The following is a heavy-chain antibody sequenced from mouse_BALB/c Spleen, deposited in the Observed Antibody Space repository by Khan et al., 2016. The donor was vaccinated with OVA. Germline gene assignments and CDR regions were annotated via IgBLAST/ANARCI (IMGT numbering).Heavy chain of an antibody. CDR3: ARVGYNGTMDY. CDR1: GYTFTNYG. V-gene: IGHV9-3-1*01. D-gene: IGHD2-14*01. J-gene: IGHJ4*01. Sequence: QIQLVQSGPELKKPGETVKISCKASGYTFTNYGMNWVKQAPGKGLKWMGWINTYTGEPTYADDFKGRFAFSLETSASPAYLQINNLKNEDTATYVCARVGYNGTMDYWGQGTSVTVSS. CDR2: INTYTGEP.